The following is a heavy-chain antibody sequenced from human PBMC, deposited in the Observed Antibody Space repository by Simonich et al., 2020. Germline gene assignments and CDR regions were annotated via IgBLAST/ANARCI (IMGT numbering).Heavy chain of an antibody. CDR3: AKDLGERITMIVVVIDAFDI. D-gene: IGHD3-22*01. CDR1: GFTFSSYA. V-gene: IGHV3-23*01. J-gene: IGHJ3*02. Sequence: GGGLVQPGGSLRLSCAASGFTFSSYAMSWVRQAQGKGLEWVSAISGSGGSTYYADSVKGRFTISRDNAKNTLYLQMNSLRAEDTAVYYYAKDLGERITMIVVVIDAFDIWGQGTMVTVSS. CDR2: ISGSGGST.